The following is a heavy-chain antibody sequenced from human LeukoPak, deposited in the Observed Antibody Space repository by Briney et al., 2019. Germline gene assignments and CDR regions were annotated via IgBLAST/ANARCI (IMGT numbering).Heavy chain of an antibody. Sequence: PGGSLRLSCAVSGFTFSSYGTHWVRQAPGKGLEWVAFIRYDGSNKYYADSVKGRFTISRDNSKNTLYLQMNSLRAEDTAVYYCAKDGGEYYDILTGYYPRLYYMDVWGKGTTVTISS. D-gene: IGHD3-9*01. J-gene: IGHJ6*03. CDR2: IRYDGSNK. CDR1: GFTFSSYG. CDR3: AKDGGEYYDILTGYYPRLYYMDV. V-gene: IGHV3-30*02.